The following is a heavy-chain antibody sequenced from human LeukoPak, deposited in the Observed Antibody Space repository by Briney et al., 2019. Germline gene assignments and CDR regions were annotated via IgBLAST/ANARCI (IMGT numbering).Heavy chain of an antibody. CDR2: IYASGGA. CDR3: VRRHDY. Sequence: AGGSLRLSCAASGFTFSSYNMHWVRQAPGQGLEWISIIYASGGAYHAESVKGRFNAFRDTSKNTIFLQMNNLRADDTAIYYCVRRHDYWGQGTLVTVSS. J-gene: IGHJ4*02. CDR1: GFTFSSYN. V-gene: IGHV3-53*01.